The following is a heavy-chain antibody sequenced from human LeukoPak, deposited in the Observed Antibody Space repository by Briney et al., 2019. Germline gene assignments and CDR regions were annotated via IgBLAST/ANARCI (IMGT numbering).Heavy chain of an antibody. CDR2: IYPGDSDT. D-gene: IGHD3-3*01. J-gene: IGHJ6*03. CDR1: GYSFTSYW. CDR3: ARTQRGVRFSEWLPDSYYYYMDV. Sequence: GESLKISCKGSGYSFTSYWIGWVRQMPGKGLEWMGIIYPGDSDTRYSPPFQGQVTISADKSISTAYLQWSSLKASDTAMYYCARTQRGVRFSEWLPDSYYYYMDVWGKGTTVTVSS. V-gene: IGHV5-51*01.